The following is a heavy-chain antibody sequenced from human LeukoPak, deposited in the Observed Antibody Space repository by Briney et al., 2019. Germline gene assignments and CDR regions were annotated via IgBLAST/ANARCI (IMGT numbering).Heavy chain of an antibody. J-gene: IGHJ5*02. V-gene: IGHV4-34*01. CDR2: INHSGST. CDR1: GGSFSGYY. Sequence: SETLSLTCAVYGGSFSGYYWSWIRQPPGKGLEWIGEINHSGSTNYNPSLKSRVTMSVDTSKNQFSLKLSSVTAADTAVYYCARSPGSWFDPWGQGTLVTVSS. D-gene: IGHD3-10*01. CDR3: ARSPGSWFDP.